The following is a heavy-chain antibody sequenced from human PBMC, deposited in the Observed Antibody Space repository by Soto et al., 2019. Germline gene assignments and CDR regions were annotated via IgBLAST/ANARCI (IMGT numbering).Heavy chain of an antibody. Sequence: SETLSLTCTVSGGSISSYYWSWIRQPPGKGLEWIGYIYYSGSTNYNPSLKSRVSISVDTSKNQFSLKLSSVTAADTAVYYCARHAERYDILTGYYQLFDYWGQGTLVTVSS. CDR2: IYYSGST. CDR1: GGSISSYY. V-gene: IGHV4-59*08. J-gene: IGHJ4*02. D-gene: IGHD3-9*01. CDR3: ARHAERYDILTGYYQLFDY.